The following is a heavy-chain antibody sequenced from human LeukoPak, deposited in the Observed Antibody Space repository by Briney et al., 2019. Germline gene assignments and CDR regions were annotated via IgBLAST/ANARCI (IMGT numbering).Heavy chain of an antibody. Sequence: ASVTVSFKASGGTFSSYAISWVRQAPGQGLEWMGGIIPIFGTANYAQKFQGRVTITTDESTSTAYMELSSLRSEDTAVYYCARGVVRGDYSDYWGQGTLVTVSS. V-gene: IGHV1-69*05. CDR1: GGTFSSYA. CDR3: ARGVVRGDYSDY. CDR2: IIPIFGTA. J-gene: IGHJ4*02. D-gene: IGHD3-10*02.